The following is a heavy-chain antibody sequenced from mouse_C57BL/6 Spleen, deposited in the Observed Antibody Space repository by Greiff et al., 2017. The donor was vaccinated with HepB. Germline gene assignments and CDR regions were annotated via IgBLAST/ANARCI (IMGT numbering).Heavy chain of an antibody. J-gene: IGHJ4*01. V-gene: IGHV2-9-1*01. CDR2: IWTGGGT. CDR1: GFSLTSYA. CDR3: ARGTYYSNYGGMDY. D-gene: IGHD2-5*01. Sequence: VKLKQSGPGLVAPSQSLSITCTVSGFSLTSYAISWVRQPPGKGLEWLGVIWTGGGTNYNSALKSRLSISKDNSKSQVFLKMNSLQTDDTARYYCARGTYYSNYGGMDYWGQGTSVTVSS.